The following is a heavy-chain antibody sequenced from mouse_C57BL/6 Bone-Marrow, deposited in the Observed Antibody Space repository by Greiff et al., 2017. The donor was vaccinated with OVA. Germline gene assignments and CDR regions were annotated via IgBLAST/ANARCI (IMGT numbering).Heavy chain of an antibody. CDR2: IWGVGST. J-gene: IGHJ3*01. CDR3: ASEGSLYGNSLAY. Sequence: VMLVASGPGLVAPSQSLSITCTVSGFSLTSYGVDWVRQSPGKGLEWLGVIWGVGSTNYNSALKSRLSISKDNSKSQVFLKMNSLQTDDTAMYYCASEGSLYGNSLAYWGQGTLVTVSA. CDR1: GFSLTSYG. D-gene: IGHD2-1*01. V-gene: IGHV2-6*01.